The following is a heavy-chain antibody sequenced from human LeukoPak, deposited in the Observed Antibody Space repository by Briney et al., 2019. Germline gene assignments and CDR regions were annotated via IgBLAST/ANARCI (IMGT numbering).Heavy chain of an antibody. CDR3: ARGRGLRFLEWPRLDY. CDR2: TYYRSKWYN. Sequence: SQTLSLTYAISGDSVSRNIAAWNWIRQSPSRGLEWLGRTYYRSKWYNDYAVSVKSRITIHPDTSKNQFSLQLNSVTPEDTAVYYCARGRGLRFLEWPRLDYWGQGTLVTVSS. V-gene: IGHV6-1*01. CDR1: GDSVSRNIAA. D-gene: IGHD3-3*01. J-gene: IGHJ4*02.